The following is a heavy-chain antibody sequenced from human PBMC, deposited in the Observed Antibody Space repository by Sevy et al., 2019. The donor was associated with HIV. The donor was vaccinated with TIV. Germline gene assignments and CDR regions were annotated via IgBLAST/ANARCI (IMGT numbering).Heavy chain of an antibody. J-gene: IGHJ4*02. V-gene: IGHV3-33*01. Sequence: GGSLRLSCAASGFIFGDHVIHWVRQAPGKGLEWVACIWYDGSKKYYADSVKGGFTISRDNSKNTLYLQMNNLRVEDKGLDYCARGDLTTVLCDDSWGQGTLVTVSS. CDR3: ARGDLTTVLCDDS. D-gene: IGHD4-17*01. CDR1: GFIFGDHV. CDR2: IWYDGSKK.